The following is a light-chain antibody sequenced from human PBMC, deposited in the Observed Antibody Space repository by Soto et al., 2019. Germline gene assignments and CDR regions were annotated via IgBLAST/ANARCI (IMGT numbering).Light chain of an antibody. CDR1: QSVSSY. CDR3: QQYGSSPAT. Sequence: EIVLTQSPATLSLSPGERATLSCRASQSVSSYLAWYQQKPGQAPRLLIYDASNRATGIPDRFSGSGSGTDFALTISRLEPEDFAVYYCQQYGSSPATFGGGTKVDI. V-gene: IGKV3-20*01. CDR2: DAS. J-gene: IGKJ4*01.